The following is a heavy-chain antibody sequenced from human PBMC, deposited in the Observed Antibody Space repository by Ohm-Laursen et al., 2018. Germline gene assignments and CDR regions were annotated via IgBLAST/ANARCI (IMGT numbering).Heavy chain of an antibody. CDR3: ARIVVSGADAFDI. V-gene: IGHV2-70*04. Sequence: PTQTLTLTCTFSGFSLSTTGMRVSWIRQPPGKALEWLARIDWDTDKFYSTSLKTRLTISKDTSKNQVLLTMTNMDPVDTATYYCARIVVSGADAFDIWGQGTMVTVSS. CDR1: GFSLSTTGMR. D-gene: IGHD5/OR15-5a*01. J-gene: IGHJ3*02. CDR2: IDWDTDK.